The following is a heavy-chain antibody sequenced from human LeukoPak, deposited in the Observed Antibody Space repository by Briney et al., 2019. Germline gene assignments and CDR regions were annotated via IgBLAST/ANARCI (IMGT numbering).Heavy chain of an antibody. J-gene: IGHJ4*02. D-gene: IGHD2-2*01. CDR3: AAARYCSSTSCSFDY. Sequence: SVKVSCKASGFTFTSSAVQWVRQARGQRLEWIGWIVVGSGNTNYAQKFQERVTITRDMSTSTAYMELSSLRSEDTAVYYCAAARYCSSTSCSFDYWGQGTLVTVSS. V-gene: IGHV1-58*01. CDR1: GFTFTSSA. CDR2: IVVGSGNT.